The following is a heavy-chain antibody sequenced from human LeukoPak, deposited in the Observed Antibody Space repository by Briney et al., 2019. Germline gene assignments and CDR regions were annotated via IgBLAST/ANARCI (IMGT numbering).Heavy chain of an antibody. CDR3: AKDQAYSGYDSGY. CDR1: GFTFSSYG. CDR2: SSYDGSNK. D-gene: IGHD5-12*01. V-gene: IGHV3-30*18. J-gene: IGHJ4*02. Sequence: GGSLSLTCAASGFTFSSYGMHWVRQAPCKGLEWVAGSSYDGSNKYYADSVRGRFTISRDNSKNTLYLQMNSLRAEDTAVYYCAKDQAYSGYDSGYWGQGTLVTVSS.